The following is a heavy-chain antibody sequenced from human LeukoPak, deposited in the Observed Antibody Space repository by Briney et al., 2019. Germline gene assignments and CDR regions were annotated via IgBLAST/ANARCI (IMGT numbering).Heavy chain of an antibody. CDR2: IYYSGST. CDR1: GGSISSYY. D-gene: IGHD3-10*01. Sequence: SETLSLTCTVSGGSISSYYWSWIRQPPGKGLEWIGYIYYSGSTNYNPSLKSRVTISVDTSKNQFSLKLSSVTAADTAVYYCARLSYYGSGIRPGGPYYMDVWGKGTTVTVSS. CDR3: ARLSYYGSGIRPGGPYYMDV. J-gene: IGHJ6*03. V-gene: IGHV4-59*01.